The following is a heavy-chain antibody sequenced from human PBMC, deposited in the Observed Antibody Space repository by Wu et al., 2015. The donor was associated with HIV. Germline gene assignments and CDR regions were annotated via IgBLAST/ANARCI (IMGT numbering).Heavy chain of an antibody. CDR2: INPQNDAK. J-gene: IGHJ6*02. CDR3: ARGFSVPGGPGRAWDV. CDR1: GYTFTNYF. V-gene: IGHV1-2*02. Sequence: QVQLVQSGAEVKKPGASVRVSCVASGYTFTNYFIHWVRQAPGQGLEWMGWINPQNDAKKYAEEFQGRVTLTRDTSIRAVYMELSGLRSNDTAIFYXARGFSVPGGPGRAWDVWGQGDHGRRL. D-gene: IGHD2-8*02.